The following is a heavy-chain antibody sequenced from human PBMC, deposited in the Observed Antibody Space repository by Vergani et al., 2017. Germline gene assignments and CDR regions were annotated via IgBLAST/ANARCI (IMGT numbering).Heavy chain of an antibody. D-gene: IGHD3-10*01. CDR1: GGSISSGGYY. Sequence: QVQLQESGPGLVKPSQTLSLTCTVSGGSISSGGYYWSWIRQHPGKGLEWIGYIFYSGSTYYNPSLKSRVTISVDTSKNQFSLKLSSVTAADTAVYYCYRSGRGSGSYYKRDYYYGMDVWGQGTTVTVSS. V-gene: IGHV4-31*03. CDR2: IFYSGST. CDR3: YRSGRGSGSYYKRDYYYGMDV. J-gene: IGHJ6*02.